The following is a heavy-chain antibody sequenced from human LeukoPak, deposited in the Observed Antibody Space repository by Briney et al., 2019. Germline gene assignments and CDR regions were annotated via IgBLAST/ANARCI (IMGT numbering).Heavy chain of an antibody. Sequence: PGGSLRLSCVASGFTLSSYWMHWVRQAPGKGLVWVSGINSDGTSTRYADSVKGRFTISRDNSKNTLYLQMNSLRAEDTAVYYCAKDGLLPYYDSSGYRTRPSYYFDYWGQGTLVTVSS. V-gene: IGHV3-74*01. CDR2: INSDGTST. CDR3: AKDGLLPYYDSSGYRTRPSYYFDY. D-gene: IGHD3-22*01. J-gene: IGHJ4*02. CDR1: GFTLSSYW.